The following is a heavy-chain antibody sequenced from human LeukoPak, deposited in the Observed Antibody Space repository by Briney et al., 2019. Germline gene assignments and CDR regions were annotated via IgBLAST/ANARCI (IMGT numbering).Heavy chain of an antibody. V-gene: IGHV3-7*01. CDR1: GFTFSSYC. J-gene: IGHJ6*04. D-gene: IGHD3-10*02. CDR3: AELGITMIGGV. CDR2: IKQDGSEK. Sequence: GGSLRLSCAASGFTFSSYCMSWVGQAPAKGLEWVANIKQDGSEKYYVDSVKGRFTISRDNAKNSLYLQMNSPRAEDTAVYYCAELGITMIGGVWGKGTTVTISS.